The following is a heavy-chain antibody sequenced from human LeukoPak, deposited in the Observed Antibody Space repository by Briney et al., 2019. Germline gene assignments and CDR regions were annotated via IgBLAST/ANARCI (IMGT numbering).Heavy chain of an antibody. CDR3: AKGVVVAPDVTPFDY. D-gene: IGHD2-2*01. J-gene: IGHJ4*02. CDR1: GFTFSSYE. V-gene: IGHV3-48*03. Sequence: GGSLRLSCAASGFTFSSYEMNWVRQAPGKGLEWVSYISTTGSTMYYADSVRGRFTISRDNSKSTLSLQMNSLRAEDTAVYYCAKGVVVAPDVTPFDYWGQGTLVTVSS. CDR2: ISTTGSTM.